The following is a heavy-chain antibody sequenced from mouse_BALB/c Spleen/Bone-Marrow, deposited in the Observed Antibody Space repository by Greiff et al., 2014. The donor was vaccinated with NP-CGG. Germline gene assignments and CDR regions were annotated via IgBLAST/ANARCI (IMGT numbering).Heavy chain of an antibody. CDR1: GFTFSTYA. J-gene: IGHJ2*01. V-gene: IGHV5-6-5*01. Sequence: LQQSGGGLVEPGGSLKLSCAASGFTFSTYAMSWVRQTPEKRLEWVASISNGGSTYYQDSVKGRFTISRDNARNILYLQMSSLRSEDTAMYYCARAPQLLYYFDYWGQGTTLTVSS. CDR2: ISNGGST. CDR3: ARAPQLLYYFDY. D-gene: IGHD4-1*02.